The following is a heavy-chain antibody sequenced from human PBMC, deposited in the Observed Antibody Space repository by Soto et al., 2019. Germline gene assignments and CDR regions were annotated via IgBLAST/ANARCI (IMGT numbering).Heavy chain of an antibody. CDR3: ARDGGRHSGGIDY. D-gene: IGHD1-26*01. V-gene: IGHV1-69*01. CDR1: GGTFSSSS. CDR2: IIPIFGTA. J-gene: IGHJ4*02. Sequence: QVQLVQSGAEVKKPGSSVKVSCKASGGTFSSSSINWVRQAPGQVLEWMGEIIPIFGTANYAQKFQGRVTITADESTSTAYMELSSLRSEDTAVYYCARDGGRHSGGIDYWGQGTLVTVSS.